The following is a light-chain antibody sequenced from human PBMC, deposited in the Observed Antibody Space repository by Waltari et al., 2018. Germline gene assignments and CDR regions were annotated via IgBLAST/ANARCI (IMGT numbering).Light chain of an antibody. V-gene: IGLV2-14*03. CDR3: NSCTSSSGHVI. J-gene: IGLJ2*01. CDR1: STDVGYYKY. CDR2: DVN. Sequence: QSALTQPASVSGSPGQSITIPCTGISTDVGYYKYVSWYQQRPGAAPKLIIYDVNNRPAGFSVRFSGSKSGNTASLTISGLQPEDEADYYCNSCTSSSGHVIFGGGTKLTVL.